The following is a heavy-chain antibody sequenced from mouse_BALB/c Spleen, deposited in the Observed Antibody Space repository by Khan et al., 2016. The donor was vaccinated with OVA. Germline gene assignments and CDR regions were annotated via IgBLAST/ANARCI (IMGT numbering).Heavy chain of an antibody. CDR1: GYTFTSYT. J-gene: IGHJ3*01. V-gene: IGHV1-4*01. D-gene: IGHD2-14*01. CDR2: INPSSGYT. Sequence: LMESGAELARPGASVKMSCKASGYTFTSYTIHWIKQRPGQGLEWIGYINPSSGYTNYNQKFKDKDTLTADKSSTTAYMQLSSLTSDDSAVYYCARDGAYYRNDGWFAYWGQGTLVTVSA. CDR3: ARDGAYYRNDGWFAY.